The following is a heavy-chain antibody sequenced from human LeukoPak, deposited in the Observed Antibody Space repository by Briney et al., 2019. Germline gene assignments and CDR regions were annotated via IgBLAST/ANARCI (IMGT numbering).Heavy chain of an antibody. CDR1: GFTFSSYA. V-gene: IGHV3-30-3*01. J-gene: IGHJ4*02. D-gene: IGHD6-13*01. CDR2: ISYDGSNK. CDR3: AKDSGSSWFGGDSM. Sequence: QPGGSLRLSCAASGFTFSSYAMHWVRQAPGKGLEWVAVISYDGSNKYYADSVKGRFTISRDNSKNTLYLQMNSLSAEDTAVYFCAKDSGSSWFGGDSMWGQGTLVTVSS.